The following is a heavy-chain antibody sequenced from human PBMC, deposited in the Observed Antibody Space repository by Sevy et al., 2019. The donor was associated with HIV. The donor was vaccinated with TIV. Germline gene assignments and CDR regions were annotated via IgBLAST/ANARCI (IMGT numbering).Heavy chain of an antibody. J-gene: IGHJ4*02. CDR1: GFTFSSFW. CDR3: ARRYFDL. V-gene: IGHV3-7*01. Sequence: GGSLRLSCKASGFTFSSFWMQWVRQAPGKGLEWVANIRQDGNEIYYGDSVKGRFTISRDNAKNALYLQMDGRRAEETGLYYCARRYFDLWGQGTLVTVSS. CDR2: IRQDGNEI.